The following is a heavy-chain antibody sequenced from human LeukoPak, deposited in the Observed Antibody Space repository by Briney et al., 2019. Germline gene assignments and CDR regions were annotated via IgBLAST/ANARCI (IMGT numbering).Heavy chain of an antibody. CDR2: ISDSGGS. Sequence: SETLSLTCSVSGGSVSSGISYWSWIRQPPGEGLEWIAYISDSGGSDYNPSLRGRVTISLDTSKNQFSLKLTSVTAADTAVYYCARQYYYDSSVYYSTYWYFDLWGRGTLVTVSS. J-gene: IGHJ2*01. D-gene: IGHD3-22*01. CDR1: GGSVSSGISY. CDR3: ARQYYYDSSVYYSTYWYFDL. V-gene: IGHV4-61*01.